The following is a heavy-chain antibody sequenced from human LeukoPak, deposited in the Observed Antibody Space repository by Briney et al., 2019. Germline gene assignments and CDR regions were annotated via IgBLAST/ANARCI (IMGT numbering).Heavy chain of an antibody. J-gene: IGHJ4*02. CDR2: ISSNGDNT. Sequence: GGSRRLSFSVSGFPSSTFFMHWVRQAPGKGLEYVSAISSNGDNTYYADSVKGRFTISRDNSKNTLYLQMSSLRADDTAVYYCVRGTGYWGQGTLVTVSS. V-gene: IGHV3-64D*06. CDR3: VRGTGY. CDR1: GFPSSTFF.